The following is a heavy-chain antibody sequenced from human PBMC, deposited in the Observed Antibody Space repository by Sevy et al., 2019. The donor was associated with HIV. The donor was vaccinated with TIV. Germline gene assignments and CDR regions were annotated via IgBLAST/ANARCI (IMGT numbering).Heavy chain of an antibody. J-gene: IGHJ6*02. CDR2: INPNSGGT. Sequence: ASVKVSCKASGYTFTGYYMHWVRQAPGQGLEWMGRINPNSGGTNYAQKFQGRVTMTRDTSISTAYMELSRLRSDDTAVYYCARGRITMVRGVITAGLDVWGQRTTVTVSS. CDR3: ARGRITMVRGVITAGLDV. CDR1: GYTFTGYY. D-gene: IGHD3-10*01. V-gene: IGHV1-2*06.